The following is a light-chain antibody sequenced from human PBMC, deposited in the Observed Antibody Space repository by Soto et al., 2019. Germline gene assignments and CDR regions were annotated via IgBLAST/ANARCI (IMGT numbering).Light chain of an antibody. CDR2: DSS. CDR1: QSVSNW. V-gene: IGKV1-5*01. J-gene: IGKJ2*01. Sequence: DIQMTQSPSTLSASVGARVTITCRASQSVSNWLAWYQQKPGMAPKLLIHDSSSLESGVPSRFRGSGSGNEFTRTMSILEPDASAAYEYQSYGYSFGPGTKLEIK. CDR3: QSYGYS.